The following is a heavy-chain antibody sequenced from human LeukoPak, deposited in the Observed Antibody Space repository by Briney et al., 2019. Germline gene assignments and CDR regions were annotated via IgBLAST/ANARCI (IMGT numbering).Heavy chain of an antibody. CDR1: GFTFSSYW. J-gene: IGHJ6*03. Sequence: PGGSLRLSCEAAGFTFSSYWMSWVRLAPGKGLEWVANIKRDGSEKYYVDSVKGRFTISRDNAKNSLYLQINSVRAEDTAVYFCARAGYSSGWSNYFYYMDAWGTGTTVTVSS. CDR2: IKRDGSEK. V-gene: IGHV3-7*01. D-gene: IGHD6-19*01. CDR3: ARAGYSSGWSNYFYYMDA.